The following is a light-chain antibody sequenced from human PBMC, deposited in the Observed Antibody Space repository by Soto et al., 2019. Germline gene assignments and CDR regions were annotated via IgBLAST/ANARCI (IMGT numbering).Light chain of an antibody. CDR2: NVS. CDR3: MQGTHWPPT. CDR1: QSLVYSDGNTY. Sequence: DVVMTQSPLSLPVTLGQPASISCRSSQSLVYSDGNTYLNWFQQRPGQSPRRLTYNVSNRDSGVPDRFSGSGSDTDFTLKISGVEAEDVGVYYCMQGTHWPPTFGQGTKVEIK. J-gene: IGKJ1*01. V-gene: IGKV2-30*01.